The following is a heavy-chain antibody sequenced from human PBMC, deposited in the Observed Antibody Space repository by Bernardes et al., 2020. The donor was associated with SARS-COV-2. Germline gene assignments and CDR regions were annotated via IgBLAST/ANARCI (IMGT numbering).Heavy chain of an antibody. CDR2: IYNSGST. V-gene: IGHV3-66*03. CDR1: GYAVSSAY. D-gene: IGHD4-17*01. J-gene: IGHJ6*02. CDR3: ARDHSFHDYGDYGYYNDGSDV. Sequence: GGSLRLSCAASGYAVSSAYMSWVRQAPGKGLEWVSVIYNSGSTYYADSVKGRFTISRDNSKNTLFLQMNSLRPEDTAVYYCARDHSFHDYGDYGYYNDGSDVWGQGTTVTVFS.